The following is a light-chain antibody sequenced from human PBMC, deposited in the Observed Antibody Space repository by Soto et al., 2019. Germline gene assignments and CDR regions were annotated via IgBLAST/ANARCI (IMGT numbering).Light chain of an antibody. CDR1: TSDVGGYNY. CDR3: SSYTSSITPV. J-gene: IGLJ3*02. CDR2: EVN. V-gene: IGLV2-14*01. Sequence: QSALTQPASVSGSPGQSITISCTGTTSDVGGYNYVSWYQQYPGKAPKLMIYEVNNRPSGVSNRFSGSKSGNTASLTISGLQAEDEADYYCSSYTSSITPVFGGGTKLTVL.